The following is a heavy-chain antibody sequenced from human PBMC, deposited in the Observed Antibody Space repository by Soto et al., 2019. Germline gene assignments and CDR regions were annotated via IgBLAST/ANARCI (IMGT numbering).Heavy chain of an antibody. V-gene: IGHV2-5*02. J-gene: IGHJ4*02. Sequence: QITLKESGPTLVEPTQTLTLTCTFSGFSLSTSGMSVAWIRQPPGKALEWLALIFWDDDTRYSPSLRNRLTITKYTSRYYVVLTMTSMGPADTATFYCAYSPLGGFGDFTSFHSWGPGALVTVSS. CDR2: IFWDDDT. CDR1: GFSLSTSGMS. CDR3: AYSPLGGFGDFTSFHS. D-gene: IGHD4-17*01.